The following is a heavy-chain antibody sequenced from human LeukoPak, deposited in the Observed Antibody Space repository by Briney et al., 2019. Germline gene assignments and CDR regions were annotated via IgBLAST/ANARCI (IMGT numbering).Heavy chain of an antibody. CDR3: ARDEARYSSGYYPNWFDP. V-gene: IGHV1-18*01. Sequence: ASVNVSFKASGYTFTSYGISWVRQAPGQGLEWMGWISGYNGYTHYAHNLQGRVTMTTDTSTSTAYMELRSLRSDDTAVYYCARDEARYSSGYYPNWFDPWGQGTLVTVSS. J-gene: IGHJ5*02. CDR2: ISGYNGYT. CDR1: GYTFTSYG. D-gene: IGHD3-22*01.